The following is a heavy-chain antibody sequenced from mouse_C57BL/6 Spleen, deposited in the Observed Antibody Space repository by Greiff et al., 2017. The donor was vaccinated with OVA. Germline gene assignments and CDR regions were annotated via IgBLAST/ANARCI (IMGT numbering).Heavy chain of an antibody. Sequence: VLLVESGAELMKPGASVKLSCKATGYTFTGYWIEWVKQRPGHGLEWIGEILPGSGSTNYNEKFKGKATFTADTSSTTAYMQLSSLTTEDSDIYYYARGCDGYHYAMDYWGQGTSVTVSS. V-gene: IGHV1-9*01. J-gene: IGHJ4*01. CDR1: GYTFTGYW. CDR3: ARGCDGYHYAMDY. D-gene: IGHD2-3*01. CDR2: ILPGSGST.